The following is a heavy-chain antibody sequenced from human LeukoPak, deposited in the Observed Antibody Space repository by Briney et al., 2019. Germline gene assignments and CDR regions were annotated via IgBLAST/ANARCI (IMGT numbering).Heavy chain of an antibody. Sequence: GGSVRLSCAASGFTCNYYALNWVRQAPGKGREGVSIISDSGDSTYYADSVKGRFTISRDNSKDTLYLQMNSVRAEDTAVYYCAKDGSLTRFDYWGQGILVTVSS. CDR1: GFTCNYYA. CDR2: ISDSGDST. J-gene: IGHJ4*02. V-gene: IGHV3-23*01. D-gene: IGHD2-15*01. CDR3: AKDGSLTRFDY.